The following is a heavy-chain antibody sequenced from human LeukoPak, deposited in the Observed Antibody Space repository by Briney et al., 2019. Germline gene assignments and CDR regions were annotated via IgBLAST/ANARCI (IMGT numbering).Heavy chain of an antibody. Sequence: SETLSLTCAVYGGSFSGYYWSWLRQPPGKGLEWIGEINHSGNTNYNPSLKSRVTISVDTSKNQFSLKLSSVTAADTAVYYCARGYLAYYDSSGYVPYYFDYWGQGTLVTVSS. D-gene: IGHD3-22*01. CDR3: ARGYLAYYDSSGYVPYYFDY. V-gene: IGHV4-34*01. J-gene: IGHJ4*02. CDR1: GGSFSGYY. CDR2: INHSGNT.